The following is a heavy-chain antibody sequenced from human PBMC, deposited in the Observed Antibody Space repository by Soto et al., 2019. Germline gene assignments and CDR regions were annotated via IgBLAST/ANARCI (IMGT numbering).Heavy chain of an antibody. J-gene: IGHJ4*02. CDR2: IPYSGST. V-gene: IGHV4-30-4*01. CDR1: GGSISSGNYY. Sequence: SETLSLTCTVSGGSISSGNYYWSWIRQPPGKGLEWIGFIPYSGSTYYSASLQSRVTMSVDTSKNQFSLNLSFVTAADTAVYYCATMGTPATGLYYFDYWGQGTLVTVSS. CDR3: ATMGTPATGLYYFDY. D-gene: IGHD1-7*01.